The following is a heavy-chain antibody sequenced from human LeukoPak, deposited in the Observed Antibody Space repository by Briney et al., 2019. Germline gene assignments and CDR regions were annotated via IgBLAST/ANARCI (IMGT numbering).Heavy chain of an antibody. Sequence: GGSLRLSCAASGFTVSSKYMSWVRQAPGKGLEWVSLISIAGSTNYADSVKGRFTISRDNSKNTLYLQMNSLRAEDTAVYYCPKGGSGWYGYFDYWGQGTLVTVSS. CDR3: PKGGSGWYGYFDY. D-gene: IGHD6-19*01. J-gene: IGHJ4*02. CDR2: ISIAGST. V-gene: IGHV3-66*01. CDR1: GFTVSSKY.